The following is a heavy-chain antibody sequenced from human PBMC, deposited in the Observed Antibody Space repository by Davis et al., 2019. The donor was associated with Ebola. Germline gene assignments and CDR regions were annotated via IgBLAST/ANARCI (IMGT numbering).Heavy chain of an antibody. D-gene: IGHD4-11*01. Sequence: ASVKVSCKASGYTFTGYYMHWVRQAPGHGLEWMGWINTNSGGTSYAQKFQGRVTMTRDTSTSTVYMELSSLRSEDTAVYYCARDRDAYSNYYYGMDVWGQGTTVTVSS. CDR3: ARDRDAYSNYYYGMDV. J-gene: IGHJ6*02. CDR2: INTNSGGT. CDR1: GYTFTGYY. V-gene: IGHV1-2*02.